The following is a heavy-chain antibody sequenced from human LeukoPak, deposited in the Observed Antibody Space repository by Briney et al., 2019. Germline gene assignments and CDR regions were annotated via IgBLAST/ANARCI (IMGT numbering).Heavy chain of an antibody. Sequence: ASVKVSCKAFGYTFTSNYMHWVRQAPGQGPEWMGVISPSGGSTTYAQKFQGRVTLTRDMSTSTDYLELSSLRSEDTAVYYCARDTAMTIDYWGQGTLVTVSS. V-gene: IGHV1-46*01. CDR2: ISPSGGST. CDR3: ARDTAMTIDY. D-gene: IGHD5-18*01. CDR1: GYTFTSNY. J-gene: IGHJ4*02.